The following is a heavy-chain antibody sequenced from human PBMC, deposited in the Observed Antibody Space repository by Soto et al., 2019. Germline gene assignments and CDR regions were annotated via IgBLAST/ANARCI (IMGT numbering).Heavy chain of an antibody. CDR2: IIPVSDTV. J-gene: IGHJ4*02. V-gene: IGHV1-69*01. Sequence: QEQLVQSGAEVKKSGSSVKVSCKDTGGLFSSYAVSWVRQAPGQGLEWMGGIIPVSDTVYYAQKFQGRVTITADESTNTAYMELSSLRSEDTAMCYCARSGSGYVWFNEFWGQGTLVTVSS. CDR3: ARSGSGYVWFNEF. D-gene: IGHD3-22*01. CDR1: GGLFSSYA.